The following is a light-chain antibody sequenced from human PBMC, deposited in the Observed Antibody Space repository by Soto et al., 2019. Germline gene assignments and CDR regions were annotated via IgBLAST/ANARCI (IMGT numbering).Light chain of an antibody. J-gene: IGLJ2*01. V-gene: IGLV1-44*01. CDR2: SNN. CDR3: VAWDDSLNGHVV. Sequence: QAVVTQPPSASGTPGQRVTISCSGSSSNIGSNTVNWYQQLPGTAPKLLIYSNNQRPSGVPDRFSGSKSGTSASLAISGLQSEDEADYYCVAWDDSLNGHVVFGGGTKLTVL. CDR1: SSNIGSNT.